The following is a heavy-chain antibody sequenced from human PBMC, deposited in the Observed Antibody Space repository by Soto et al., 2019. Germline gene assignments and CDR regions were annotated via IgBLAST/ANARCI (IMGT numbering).Heavy chain of an antibody. CDR3: VTVNLVGAAYYFDY. D-gene: IGHD1-26*01. J-gene: IGHJ4*02. Sequence: TLSLTCTVSGGSIRNGDYYWGWIRQPPGKGLEWIGYVYYSGTTYSHPSLNSRVSISVDTSENQFSLRLTSVTAADTAVYYCVTVNLVGAAYYFDYWGPGTLVTSPQ. CDR2: VYYSGTT. CDR1: GGSIRNGDYY. V-gene: IGHV4-30-4*01.